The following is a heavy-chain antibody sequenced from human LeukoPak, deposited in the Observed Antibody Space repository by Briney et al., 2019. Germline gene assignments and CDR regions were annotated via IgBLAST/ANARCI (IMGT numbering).Heavy chain of an antibody. CDR2: ISGDGGNT. CDR3: AKGIYQLLSGSDY. Sequence: GGSLRLSCAASGFTFDDYAMHWVRQAPGKGLEWVSLISGDGGNTYYADSVKGRFTISRDNSKNSLYLQMNSLRAEDTALYYCAKGIYQLLSGSDYWGQGTLVTVSS. J-gene: IGHJ4*02. D-gene: IGHD2-2*01. V-gene: IGHV3-43*02. CDR1: GFTFDDYA.